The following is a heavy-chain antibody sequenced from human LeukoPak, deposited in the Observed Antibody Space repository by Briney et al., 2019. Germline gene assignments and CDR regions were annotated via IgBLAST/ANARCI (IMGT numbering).Heavy chain of an antibody. J-gene: IGHJ4*02. Sequence: GGSLRLSCAVSGLTFSSYWVSWVRQAPGKGLEWLANINEDGSGKYYKDSVKGRFTVSRDNAKNSLYLQLNSLGAEDTAVYYCARDLKYIPHYWGQGVLVTVSS. CDR2: INEDGSGK. CDR3: ARDLKYIPHY. D-gene: IGHD2-21*01. CDR1: GLTFSSYW. V-gene: IGHV3-7*01.